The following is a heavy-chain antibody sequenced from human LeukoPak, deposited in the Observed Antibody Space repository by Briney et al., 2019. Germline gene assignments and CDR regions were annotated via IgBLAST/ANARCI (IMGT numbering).Heavy chain of an antibody. Sequence: GASVKVSCKASGYTFTSYGISWVRQAPGQGLEWMGWISAYNGNTNYAQKLQGRVTMTTDTSTSTAYMELRSLRSDDTAMYYCARVSKLLWFVELPFYYFDYWGQGTLVTVSS. CDR1: GYTFTSYG. V-gene: IGHV1-18*04. J-gene: IGHJ4*02. CDR2: ISAYNGNT. D-gene: IGHD3-10*01. CDR3: ARVSKLLWFVELPFYYFDY.